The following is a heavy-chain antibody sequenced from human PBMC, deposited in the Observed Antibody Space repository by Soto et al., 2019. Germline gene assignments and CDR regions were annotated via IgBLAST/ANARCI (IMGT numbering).Heavy chain of an antibody. CDR3: AREISWYPHAFDI. CDR2: IIPIFGTA. V-gene: IGHV1-69*06. Sequence: ASVKVSCKASGGTFSSYAISWVRQAPGQGLEWMGGIIPIFGTANYAQKFQGRVTITADKSTSTAYMELSSLRSEDTAVYYCAREISWYPHAFDIWGQGTMVTVSS. D-gene: IGHD6-13*01. J-gene: IGHJ3*02. CDR1: GGTFSSYA.